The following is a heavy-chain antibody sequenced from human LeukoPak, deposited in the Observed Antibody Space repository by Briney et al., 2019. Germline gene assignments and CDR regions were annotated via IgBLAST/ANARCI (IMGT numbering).Heavy chain of an antibody. V-gene: IGHV3-48*02. CDR1: GFTFSSYA. Sequence: GGSLRLSCSASGFTFSSYAMDWVRQAPGKGLEWVAYIDSSSNTIFYADSVKARFTIFRDNAKNSLYLQMNNLRDEDTAVYYRARVGTTFKDYWGQGTLVTVSS. CDR2: IDSSSNTI. J-gene: IGHJ4*02. CDR3: ARVGTTFKDY. D-gene: IGHD2/OR15-2a*01.